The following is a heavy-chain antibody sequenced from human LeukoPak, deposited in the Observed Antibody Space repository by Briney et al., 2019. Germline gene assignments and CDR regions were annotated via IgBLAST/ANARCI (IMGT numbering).Heavy chain of an antibody. D-gene: IGHD6-25*01. CDR1: GDSISSGSSS. CDR2: TYFSSGWHN. V-gene: IGHV6-1*01. CDR3: TRRQWSGYEGYFDY. J-gene: IGHJ4*02. Sequence: SQTLSLTCAISGDSISSGSSSWNWFRQSPSRGLEWLGRTYFSSGWHNDYAASLKSRITISPDTFKNQVSLQLNSVTPEDTAVYYCTRRQWSGYEGYFDYWGQGTLVTVSS.